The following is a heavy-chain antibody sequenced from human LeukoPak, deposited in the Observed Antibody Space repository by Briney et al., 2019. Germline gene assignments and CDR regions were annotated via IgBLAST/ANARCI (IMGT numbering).Heavy chain of an antibody. CDR3: AKSDSSGWYESVDY. Sequence: GGSVRLSCAASGFPFSSYGMHWVRQAPGKGLEWVAFIRYDGSNKYYADSVKGRFTISRDNSKNTLYLQMNSLRAEDTAVYYCAKSDSSGWYESVDYWGQGTLVTVSS. D-gene: IGHD6-19*01. J-gene: IGHJ4*02. V-gene: IGHV3-30*02. CDR2: IRYDGSNK. CDR1: GFPFSSYG.